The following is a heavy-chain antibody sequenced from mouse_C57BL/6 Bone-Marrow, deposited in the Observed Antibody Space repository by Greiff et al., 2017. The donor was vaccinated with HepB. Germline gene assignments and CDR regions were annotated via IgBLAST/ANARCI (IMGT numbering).Heavy chain of an antibody. V-gene: IGHV1-81*01. J-gene: IGHJ2*01. CDR1: GYTFTSYG. D-gene: IGHD1-1*01. Sequence: VMLVESGAELARPGASVKLSCKASGYTFTSYGISWVKQRTGQGLEWIGEIYPRSGNTYYNEKFKGKATLTADKSSSTAYMELRSLTSEDSAVYFCARCDYYGSSPYYFDYWGQGTTLTVSS. CDR2: IYPRSGNT. CDR3: ARCDYYGSSPYYFDY.